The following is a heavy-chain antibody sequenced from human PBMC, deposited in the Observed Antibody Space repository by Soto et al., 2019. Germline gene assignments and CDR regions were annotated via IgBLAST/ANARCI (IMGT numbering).Heavy chain of an antibody. V-gene: IGHV4-59*01. CDR1: GASISSYY. Sequence: QVQLQESGPGLVKPSETLSLTCTVSGASISSYYWSWIRQPPGKGLEWIGFIFYSGSTSYNPSLKSRVTISIDTSEYQFSLKLNSVTAADTAVYYCASMIGDPVLSFDSWGQGTLVAVSS. CDR2: IFYSGST. J-gene: IGHJ5*01. CDR3: ASMIGDPVLSFDS. D-gene: IGHD3-10*02.